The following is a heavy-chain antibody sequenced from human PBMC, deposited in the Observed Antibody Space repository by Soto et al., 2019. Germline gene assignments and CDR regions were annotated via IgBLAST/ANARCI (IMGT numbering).Heavy chain of an antibody. J-gene: IGHJ6*02. CDR3: AMVDVYVTPSPQDV. V-gene: IGHV1-18*01. D-gene: IGHD3-16*01. Sequence: QVQLVQSGAEVKNPGASVKVSCKASGYTFTRYGIGWARQAPGQGLEWMGWINTYNGNTNYAQNGQGRVTLNTDTSTSTAYMERRSLRSNDTAIYYCAMVDVYVTPSPQDVWGQGTTVIVSS. CDR2: INTYNGNT. CDR1: GYTFTRYG.